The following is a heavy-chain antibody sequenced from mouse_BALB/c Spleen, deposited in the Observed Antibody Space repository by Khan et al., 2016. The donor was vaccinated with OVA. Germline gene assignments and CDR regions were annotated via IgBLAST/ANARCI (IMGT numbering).Heavy chain of an antibody. D-gene: IGHD2-14*01. CDR1: GYSFTLYY. J-gene: IGHJ3*01. Sequence: EVQLQQSGPDLVKPGASVKISCKASGYSFTLYYMTWVKQSHGKSLEWIGRVNPNTGGSDYNQEFKGKAILTVDKSSNTAYMERHSLTAEDSAVYYCARGYDFFAYWGQGTLVTVSA. CDR2: VNPNTGGS. CDR3: ARGYDFFAY. V-gene: IGHV1-26*01.